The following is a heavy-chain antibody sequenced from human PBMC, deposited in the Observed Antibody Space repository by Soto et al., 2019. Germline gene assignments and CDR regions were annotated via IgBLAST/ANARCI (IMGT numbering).Heavy chain of an antibody. D-gene: IGHD4-4*01. CDR1: GGTFSSYA. CDR3: ARGPLRVYYSKKRAPVYYGIDV. Sequence: SVKVSCKASGGTFSSYAISWVRQAPGQGLEWMGGIIPIFGTANYAQKFQGRVTITADESTSTAYMELSSLRSEDTAVYYCARGPLRVYYSKKRAPVYYGIDVWGQGTQATVS. J-gene: IGHJ6*02. CDR2: IIPIFGTA. V-gene: IGHV1-69*13.